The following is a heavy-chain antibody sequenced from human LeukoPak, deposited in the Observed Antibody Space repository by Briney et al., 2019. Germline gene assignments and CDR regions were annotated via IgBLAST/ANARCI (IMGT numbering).Heavy chain of an antibody. CDR1: GFSFTNYW. CDR3: ARYLHYGTFFDF. D-gene: IGHD1/OR15-1a*01. J-gene: IGHJ4*02. CDR2: IYPDDSGT. V-gene: IGHV5-51*01. Sequence: GESLKISCKGSGFSFTNYWIGWVRQMPGKGLEWMGIIYPDDSGTRYSPSFQGQVTISADNSISTAYLQWSSLKASDTAVYYCARYLHYGTFFDFWGQGTLVTVSS.